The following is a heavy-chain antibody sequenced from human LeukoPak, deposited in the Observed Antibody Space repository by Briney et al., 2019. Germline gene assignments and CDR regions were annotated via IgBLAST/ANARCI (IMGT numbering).Heavy chain of an antibody. CDR2: IYSSGST. V-gene: IGHV4-4*07. CDR3: ARDTKFSP. D-gene: IGHD3-3*01. Sequence: SETLSLTCTVSGGSISGYYWSWIRQPAGKGLELIGRIYSSGSTNYNPSLKSRVTMSIDTSKNQFSLKLTSVTAADTAFYYCARDTKFSPWGQGTLVTVSS. J-gene: IGHJ5*02. CDR1: GGSISGYY.